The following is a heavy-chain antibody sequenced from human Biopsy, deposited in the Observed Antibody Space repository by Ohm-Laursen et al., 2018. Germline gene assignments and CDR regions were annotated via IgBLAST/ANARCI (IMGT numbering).Heavy chain of an antibody. CDR1: GYTFTTYD. V-gene: IGHV1-8*01. Sequence: GSSVKVSCKASGYTFTTYDITWVRQATGQGPEWMGWMNPISGNTGYAHKFRGRVTMTSDSPISTAYLEVSSLTFEDTAVYYCARAVRYRLLSDPWGQGTLVTVSS. CDR2: MNPISGNT. J-gene: IGHJ5*02. D-gene: IGHD2/OR15-2a*01. CDR3: ARAVRYRLLSDP.